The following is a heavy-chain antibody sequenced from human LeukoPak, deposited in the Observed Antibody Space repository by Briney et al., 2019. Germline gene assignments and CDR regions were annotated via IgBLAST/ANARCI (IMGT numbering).Heavy chain of an antibody. CDR1: GFTFSSYW. D-gene: IGHD2-8*01. J-gene: IGHJ6*04. CDR3: ARAVLMVYAPLDV. Sequence: GESLKISCAASGFTFSSYWMSWVRQAPGKGLEWVANIKQDGSEKFYVDSVKGRFTISRDNAKNTLYLHMNSLRAEDTAVYYCARAVLMVYAPLDVWGKGTTVTVSS. V-gene: IGHV3-7*01. CDR2: IKQDGSEK.